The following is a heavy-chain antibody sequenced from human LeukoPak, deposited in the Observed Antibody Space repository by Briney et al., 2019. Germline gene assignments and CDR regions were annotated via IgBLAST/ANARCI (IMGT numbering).Heavy chain of an antibody. V-gene: IGHV3-30*04. CDR1: GFTFSSYA. D-gene: IGHD1-14*01. CDR2: ISYDGSNK. J-gene: IGHJ4*02. CDR3: VKEPTAKYYFDY. Sequence: GGSLRLSCAASGFTFSSYAMHWVRQAPGKGLEWVAVISYDGSNKYYAASVKGRFTISRDNAKNSLYLQMNSLRAEDTALYYCVKEPTAKYYFDYWGQGTLVTV.